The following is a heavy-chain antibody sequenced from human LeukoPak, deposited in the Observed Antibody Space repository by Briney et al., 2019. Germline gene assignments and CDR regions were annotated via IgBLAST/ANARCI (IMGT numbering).Heavy chain of an antibody. V-gene: IGHV4-31*03. J-gene: IGHJ4*02. CDR1: GGSITSGGYY. D-gene: IGHD3-10*01. CDR2: INYSGST. Sequence: PSETLSLTCTVSGGSITSGGYYWSWLRQHPGKGLGWIGYINYSGSTYYNPSLKSRVTTSGDTSKNQFSLKLSSVTAADTAVYYCARAPYYYGSGSPYYFDYWGQGTLVTVSS. CDR3: ARAPYYYGSGSPYYFDY.